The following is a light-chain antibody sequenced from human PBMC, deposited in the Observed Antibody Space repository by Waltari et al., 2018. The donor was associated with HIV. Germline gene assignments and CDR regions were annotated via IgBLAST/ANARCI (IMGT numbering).Light chain of an antibody. CDR3: AAWEDSVNGWV. J-gene: IGLJ3*02. V-gene: IGLV1-44*01. Sequence: QSVLTQPPSASETPGQRVTISCSGSTSNIGCNTVNWYQQLPGTAPKLLIYTNNQRPSGVADRFSGSKYGNSASLASSGLQSEDEAHYYCAAWEDSVNGWVFGGGTKLTVL. CDR2: TNN. CDR1: TSNIGCNT.